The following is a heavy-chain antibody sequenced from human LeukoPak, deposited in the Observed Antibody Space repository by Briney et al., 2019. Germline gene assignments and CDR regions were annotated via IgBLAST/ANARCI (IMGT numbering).Heavy chain of an antibody. D-gene: IGHD6-6*01. CDR1: GFTFSSYA. J-gene: IGHJ4*02. CDR2: ISGSGDNT. Sequence: PGGSLRLSRAASGFTFSSYAMSWVRQVPGKGLEWVSVISGSGDNTYYADSVKGRFTISRDNSKNMLYLQMNSLRAEDTAVYYCAKWKYSNSGIDDYWGQGTLVTVSP. CDR3: AKWKYSNSGIDDY. V-gene: IGHV3-23*01.